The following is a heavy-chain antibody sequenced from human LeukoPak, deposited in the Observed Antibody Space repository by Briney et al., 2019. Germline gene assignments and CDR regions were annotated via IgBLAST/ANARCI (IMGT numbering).Heavy chain of an antibody. J-gene: IGHJ4*02. CDR1: GGSISSSSYY. V-gene: IGHV4-39*01. CDR2: IYYSGST. D-gene: IGHD5-24*01. CDR3: ARLLATLSGGFDY. Sequence: KPSETLSLTCTVSGGSISSSSYYWGWIRQPPGKGLEWIGSIYYSGSTYYNPSLKSRVTISVDTSKNQFSLKLSSVTAADTAVYYCARLLATLSGGFDYWGQGTLVTVSS.